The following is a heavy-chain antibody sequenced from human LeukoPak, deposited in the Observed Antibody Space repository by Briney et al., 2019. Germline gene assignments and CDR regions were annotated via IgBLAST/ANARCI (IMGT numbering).Heavy chain of an antibody. D-gene: IGHD6-19*01. CDR1: GYSISSGYY. J-gene: IGHJ4*02. V-gene: IGHV3-15*01. Sequence: ETLSLTCAVSGYSISSGYYWGWIRQPPGKGLEWVGRIKSKTDGGTTDYAAPVKGRFTISRDDSKNTLYLQMNSLKTEDTAVYYCTTDLVAGTWWGQGTLVTVSS. CDR2: IKSKTDGGTT. CDR3: TTDLVAGTW.